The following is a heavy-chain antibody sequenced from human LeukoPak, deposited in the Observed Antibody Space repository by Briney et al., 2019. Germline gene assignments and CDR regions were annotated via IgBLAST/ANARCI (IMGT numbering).Heavy chain of an antibody. V-gene: IGHV4-59*01. CDR1: GGSISSYY. D-gene: IGHD6-13*01. CDR3: AREHSSSWSIGDYYYYYMDV. Sequence: PSETLSLTCTVSGGSISSYYWSWIRQPPGKGLEWIGYIYYSGSTNYNPSLKSRVTISVDTSKNQFSLKLSSVTAADTAVYHCAREHSSSWSIGDYYYYYMDVWGKGTTVTVSS. J-gene: IGHJ6*03. CDR2: IYYSGST.